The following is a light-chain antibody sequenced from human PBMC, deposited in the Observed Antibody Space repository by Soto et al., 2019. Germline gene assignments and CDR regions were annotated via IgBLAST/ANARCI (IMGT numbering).Light chain of an antibody. V-gene: IGKV3D-11*01. Sequence: EIALTQAPATLALSPGERATLSCRASQGVSSYLAWYQQKPGQAPRLLIYDASNRATGIPARFSGSGPGTDFTLTISSLEPEDFAVYYCQQYNKWPLTFGGGTKVDIK. CDR3: QQYNKWPLT. J-gene: IGKJ4*01. CDR2: DAS. CDR1: QGVSSY.